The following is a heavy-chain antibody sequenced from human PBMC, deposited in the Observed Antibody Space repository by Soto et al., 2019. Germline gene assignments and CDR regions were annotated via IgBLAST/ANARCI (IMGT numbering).Heavy chain of an antibody. CDR3: ARWLSTYYDFWSGYLAPYGMDV. D-gene: IGHD3-3*01. CDR2: IKQDGSEK. J-gene: IGHJ6*02. V-gene: IGHV3-7*01. Sequence: GGSLRLSCAASGFTFSSYWMSWVRQAPGKGLEWVANIKQDGSEKYYVDSVKGRFTISRDNAKNSLYLQMNSLRAEDTAVYYCARWLSTYYDFWSGYLAPYGMDVWGQGTTVTVSS. CDR1: GFTFSSYW.